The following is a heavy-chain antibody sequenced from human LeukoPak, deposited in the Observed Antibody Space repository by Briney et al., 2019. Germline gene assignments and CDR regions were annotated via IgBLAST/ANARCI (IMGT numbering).Heavy chain of an antibody. V-gene: IGHV1-69*13. CDR3: ARDMGWGWLQLHLDY. CDR1: GGTFISHA. CDR2: IIPTFGTA. Sequence: ASVKVSCKASGGTFISHAISWVRQAPGQGLEWMGGIIPTFGTANYAQKFQGRVTITADESTSTAYMELSSLRSEDTAVYYCARDMGWGWLQLHLDYWGQGTLVTVSS. D-gene: IGHD5-24*01. J-gene: IGHJ4*02.